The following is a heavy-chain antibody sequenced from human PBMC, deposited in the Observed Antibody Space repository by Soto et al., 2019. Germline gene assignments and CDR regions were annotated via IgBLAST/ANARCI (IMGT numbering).Heavy chain of an antibody. V-gene: IGHV1-46*01. CDR2: VNPSGGHT. J-gene: IGHJ4*02. D-gene: IGHD2-21*02. CDR3: ARGGHVVVVTAALDY. CDR1: GDTFTDYY. Sequence: EASVKVSCKASGDTFTDYYIHWVRQAPGQGLEWMGTVNPSGGHTTYAQHFLGRMTMTRDTSTSTLYMELTSLTSDDTAIYYCARGGHVVVVTAALDYWGQGTLVTVPS.